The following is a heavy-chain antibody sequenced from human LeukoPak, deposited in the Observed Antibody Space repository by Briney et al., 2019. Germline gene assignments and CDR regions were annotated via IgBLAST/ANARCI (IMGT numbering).Heavy chain of an antibody. V-gene: IGHV3-21*01. D-gene: IGHD6-19*01. CDR3: ARDSSPYSSGWYLGVDY. J-gene: IGHJ4*02. CDR2: ISSSSSYI. CDR1: GFTFSSYS. Sequence: GRSLRLSCAASGFTFSSYSMNWVRQAPGKGLEWVSSISSSSSYIYYADSVKGRFTISRDNAKNSLYLQMNSLRAEDTAVYYCARDSSPYSSGWYLGVDYWGQGTLVTVSS.